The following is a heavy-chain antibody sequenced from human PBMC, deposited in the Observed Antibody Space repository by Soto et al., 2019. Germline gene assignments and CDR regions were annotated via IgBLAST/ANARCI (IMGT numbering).Heavy chain of an antibody. V-gene: IGHV4-59*08. J-gene: IGHJ4*02. CDR3: ARRWGTTFDY. D-gene: IGHD3-16*01. CDR1: GGSISSYY. Sequence: QVQLQESGPGLVKPSETLSLTCTVSGGSISSYYWSWIRQPPGKGLEWIGYIYYSGSTNYNPSLKSGVTISVATSKNQFALKLSSVTAADTAVYYCARRWGTTFDYWGQGTLVTVSS. CDR2: IYYSGST.